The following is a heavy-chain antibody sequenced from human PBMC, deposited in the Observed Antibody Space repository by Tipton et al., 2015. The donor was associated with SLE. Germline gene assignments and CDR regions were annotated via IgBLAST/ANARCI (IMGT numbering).Heavy chain of an antibody. CDR1: GASISGYF. V-gene: IGHV4-59*08. D-gene: IGHD3-16*01. CDR2: FHDTGSA. Sequence: TLSLTCNVSGASISGYFWSWIRQPPGKGLEWIGYFHDTGSANYNPSLQSRVSGSIDTSKNQFSLKLSSVTAADTAVYYCATQGYYDSSFDYWGQGTLVTVSS. CDR3: ATQGYYDSSFDY. J-gene: IGHJ4*02.